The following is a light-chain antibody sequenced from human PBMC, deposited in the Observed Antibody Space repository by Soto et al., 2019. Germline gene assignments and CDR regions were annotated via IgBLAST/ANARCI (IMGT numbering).Light chain of an antibody. V-gene: IGKV2D-29*02. Sequence: AMTQTSLSLSVAPGQPASISCKSSQSRLHITGETFLFWYLQKPGQSPQLXXYEVSTRVSGVPDRFSGSGSGTDFTLEISRVENGDFGIYYCMQSTQLTPTFGQGTRLEIK. CDR1: QSRLHITGETF. CDR3: MQSTQLTPT. CDR2: EVS. J-gene: IGKJ5*01.